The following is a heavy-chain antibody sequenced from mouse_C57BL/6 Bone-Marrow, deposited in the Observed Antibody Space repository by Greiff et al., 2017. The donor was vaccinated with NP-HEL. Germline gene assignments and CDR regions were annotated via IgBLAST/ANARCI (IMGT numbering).Heavy chain of an antibody. V-gene: IGHV5-6*02. CDR2: ISSGGSYT. J-gene: IGHJ3*01. CDR3: ARRTYYYGSSHFAY. CDR1: GFTFSSYG. Sequence: EVNVVESGGDLVKPGGSLKLSCAASGFTFSSYGMSWVRQTPDKRLEWVATISSGGSYTYYPDSVKGRFTISRDNAKNTLYLQMSSLKSEDTAMYYCARRTYYYGSSHFAYWGQGTLVTVSA. D-gene: IGHD1-1*01.